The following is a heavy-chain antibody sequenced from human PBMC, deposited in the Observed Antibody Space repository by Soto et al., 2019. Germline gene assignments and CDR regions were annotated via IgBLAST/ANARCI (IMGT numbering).Heavy chain of an antibody. CDR3: AREGVYCSGGSCSKTFDY. CDR2: IIPIFGTA. J-gene: IGHJ4*02. V-gene: IGHV1-69*01. D-gene: IGHD2-15*01. CDR1: GGTFSSYA. Sequence: QVQLVQSGAEVKKPGSSVKVSCKASGGTFSSYAISWVRQAPGQGREWMGGIIPIFGTANYAQKFQGRVTITADESTSTAYMELSSLRSEDTAVYYCAREGVYCSGGSCSKTFDYWGQGTLVTVSS.